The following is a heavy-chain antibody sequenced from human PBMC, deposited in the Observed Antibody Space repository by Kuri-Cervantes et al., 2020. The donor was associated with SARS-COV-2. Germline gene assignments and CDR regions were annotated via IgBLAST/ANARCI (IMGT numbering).Heavy chain of an antibody. Sequence: LSLTCAASGLTFSDYYMSWIRQAPGKGLEWVSYISSSSSYTNYADSVKGRFTISRDNAKNSLYLQMNSLRAEDTAVYYCASRGNSRNWYFDLWGRGTLVTVSS. J-gene: IGHJ2*01. D-gene: IGHD2/OR15-2a*01. V-gene: IGHV3-11*03. CDR2: ISSSSSYT. CDR3: ASRGNSRNWYFDL. CDR1: GLTFSDYY.